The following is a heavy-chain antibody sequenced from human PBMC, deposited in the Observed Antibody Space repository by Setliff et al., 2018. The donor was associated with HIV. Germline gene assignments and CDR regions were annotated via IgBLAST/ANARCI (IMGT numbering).Heavy chain of an antibody. CDR1: GGSFGVYR. CDR2: IDSSGTT. J-gene: IGHJ5*02. CDR3: ARDRHSSGLGSYGP. V-gene: IGHV4-4*07. Sequence: SETLSLTCTISGGSFGVYRWSWIRQSAGGGLEWIGRIDSSGTTDYKPSLKGRVAISVDTSRNQFSLRVTSVAAADTAVYFCARDRHSSGLGSYGPWGPGILVTVSS. D-gene: IGHD3-10*01.